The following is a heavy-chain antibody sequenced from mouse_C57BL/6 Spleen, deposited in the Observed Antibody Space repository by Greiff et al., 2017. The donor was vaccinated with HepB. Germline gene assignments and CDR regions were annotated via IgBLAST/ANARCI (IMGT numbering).Heavy chain of an antibody. CDR1: GYTFTSYW. CDR2: IDPSDSYT. CDR3: ARRLYYCDY. J-gene: IGHJ2*01. V-gene: IGHV1-69*01. Sequence: QVQLQQPGAELVMPGASVKLSCKASGYTFTSYWMHWVKQRPGQGLEWIGEIDPSDSYTNYNQKFKGKSTLTVDKSSSTAYMHLSSLTSEDSAVYYCARRLYYCDYWGQGPTLTVSS.